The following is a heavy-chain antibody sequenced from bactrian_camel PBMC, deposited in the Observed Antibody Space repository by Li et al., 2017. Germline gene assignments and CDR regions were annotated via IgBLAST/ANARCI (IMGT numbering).Heavy chain of an antibody. CDR2: INKGGDYT. J-gene: IGHJ4*01. CDR3: ATFPASGSFML. V-gene: IGHV3S42*01. Sequence: DVQLVESGGGLVQPGGSLRLSCAVSGFTFSSYAKSWVRQAPGKGLEWVSFINKGGDYTSYTDPVKGRFTMSRDNALNTVSLQMNSLKSDDTALYYCATFPASGSFMLWGQGTQVTVS. CDR1: GFTFSSYA. D-gene: IGHD2*01.